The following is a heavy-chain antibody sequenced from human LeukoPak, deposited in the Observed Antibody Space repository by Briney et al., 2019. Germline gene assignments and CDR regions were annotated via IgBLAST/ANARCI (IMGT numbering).Heavy chain of an antibody. CDR2: IYYSGST. V-gene: IGHV4-31*03. Sequence: SQTLSLTCTVSGGSISSGGYYWSWIRQHPGKGLEWIGYIYYSGSTYYNPSLKSRVTISVDTSKNQFSLKLNSVTAADTAVYYCARAILIYDSSGYYSLFFDYWGQGTLVTVSS. J-gene: IGHJ4*02. D-gene: IGHD3-22*01. CDR3: ARAILIYDSSGYYSLFFDY. CDR1: GGSISSGGYY.